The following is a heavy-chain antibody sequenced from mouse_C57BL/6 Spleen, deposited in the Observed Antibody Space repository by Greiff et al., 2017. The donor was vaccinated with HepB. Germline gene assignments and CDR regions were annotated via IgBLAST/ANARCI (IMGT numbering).Heavy chain of an antibody. V-gene: IGHV1-52*01. CDR3: ATYYGSNYAMDY. D-gene: IGHD1-1*01. J-gene: IGHJ4*01. CDR2: IDPSDSET. CDR1: GYTFTSYW. Sequence: QVQLQQPGAELVRPGSSVKLSCKASGYTFTSYWMHWVKQRPIQGLEWIGNIDPSDSETHYNQKFKDKATLTVDKSSSTAYMQLSSLTSEDSAVYYCATYYGSNYAMDYWGQGTSVTVSS.